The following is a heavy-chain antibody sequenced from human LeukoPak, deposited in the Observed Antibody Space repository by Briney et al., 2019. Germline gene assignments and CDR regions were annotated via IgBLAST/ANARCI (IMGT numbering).Heavy chain of an antibody. CDR3: ARVLGHYYYYMDV. CDR2: IYYSGST. Sequence: PSETLSLTCTVSGGSISSYYWSWIRQPPGKGLEWIGYIYYSGSTNYNPSLKSRVTISVDTSKNQFSLKLSSVTAAGTAVYYCARVLGHYYYYMDVWGKGTTVTVSS. J-gene: IGHJ6*03. V-gene: IGHV4-59*08. CDR1: GGSISSYY.